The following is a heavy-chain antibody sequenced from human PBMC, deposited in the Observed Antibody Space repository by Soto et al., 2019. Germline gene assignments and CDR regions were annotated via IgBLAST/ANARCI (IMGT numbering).Heavy chain of an antibody. CDR1: CGSISSYY. Sequence: SATLSLTCTVSCGSISSYYWSWIRQPPGKGLERIEYIYYSGSTNYNPSLKSRVTISVDTSKNQFSLKLSSVTAADTAVYYCARHPMNIAAAGYYYYYGMDVWGQGTTVT. CDR3: ARHPMNIAAAGYYYYYGMDV. CDR2: IYYSGST. D-gene: IGHD6-13*01. J-gene: IGHJ6*02. V-gene: IGHV4-59*08.